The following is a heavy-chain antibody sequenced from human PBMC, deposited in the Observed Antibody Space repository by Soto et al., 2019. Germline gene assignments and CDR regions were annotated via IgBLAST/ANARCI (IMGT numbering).Heavy chain of an antibody. D-gene: IGHD6-25*01. CDR3: VREGDSGFFS. CDR2: TKQDESEK. V-gene: IGHV3-7*01. CDR1: GFTFGDYW. J-gene: IGHJ5*02. Sequence: PGGSLRLSCATSGFTFGDYWMSWVRQAPGKRLEWVANTKQDESEKYYVGSVRGRFTISRDNAKNSLYLQMNSLRAEDTAVYFCVREGDSGFFSWGQGTLVTVSS.